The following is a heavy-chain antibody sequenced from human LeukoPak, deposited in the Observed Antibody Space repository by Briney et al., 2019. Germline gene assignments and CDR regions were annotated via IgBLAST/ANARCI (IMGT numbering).Heavy chain of an antibody. V-gene: IGHV1-18*01. CDR3: ARVYGDSDDAFDI. CDR1: GYTFTSYG. CDR2: ISAYNGNT. J-gene: IGHJ3*02. D-gene: IGHD4-17*01. Sequence: ASVKVSCKASGYTFTSYGISWVRQAPGQGLEWMGWISAYNGNTNYAQKLQGRVTITTDTSTSTGYMELRSLRSDDTAVYYCARVYGDSDDAFDIWGQGTMVTVSS.